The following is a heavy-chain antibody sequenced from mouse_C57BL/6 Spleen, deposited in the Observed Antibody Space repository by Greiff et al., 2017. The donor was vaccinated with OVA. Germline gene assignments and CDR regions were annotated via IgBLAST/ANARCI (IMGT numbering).Heavy chain of an antibody. CDR2: IRSKSSKYAT. D-gene: IGHD1-2*01. J-gene: IGHJ2*01. CDR3: MRDGYYGNFDY. CDR1: GFTFNTYA. V-gene: IGHV10-3*01. Sequence: EVKLQESGGGLVQPKGSLKLSCAASGFTFNTYAMHWVRQAPGQGLEWVARIRSKSSKYATYYADSVKDRFTISRDDSQSMLYLQMNNLKTENTAMYYGMRDGYYGNFDYWGKGTTLTVSS.